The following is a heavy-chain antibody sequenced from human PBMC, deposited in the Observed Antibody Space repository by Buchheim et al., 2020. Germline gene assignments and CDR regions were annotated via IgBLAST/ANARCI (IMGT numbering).Heavy chain of an antibody. D-gene: IGHD5-18*01. V-gene: IGHV3-74*01. CDR2: INSDGSST. J-gene: IGHJ4*02. Sequence: EVQLVESGGGLVQPGGSLRLSCAASGFAFSSYWMHWVRQAPGKGLVWVSLINSDGSSTRYAASVKGRFTISRDNAKNTAYLQMNSLSAEDTAVYYCARGFRSTGYSYTIDYWGQGTL. CDR3: ARGFRSTGYSYTIDY. CDR1: GFAFSSYW.